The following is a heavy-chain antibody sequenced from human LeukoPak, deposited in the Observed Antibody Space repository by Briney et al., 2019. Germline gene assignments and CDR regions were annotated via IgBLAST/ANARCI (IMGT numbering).Heavy chain of an antibody. Sequence: PSETLSLTCAVSGGSISSGGYSRSWIRQPPGKGLEWIGYIYHSGSTYYNPSLKSRVTISVDRSKNQFSLKLSSVTAADTAVYYCAHSPYYYDSSGYFSYYGMDVWGQGTTVTVSS. CDR2: IYHSGST. D-gene: IGHD3-22*01. CDR1: GGSISSGGYS. J-gene: IGHJ6*02. CDR3: AHSPYYYDSSGYFSYYGMDV. V-gene: IGHV4-30-2*01.